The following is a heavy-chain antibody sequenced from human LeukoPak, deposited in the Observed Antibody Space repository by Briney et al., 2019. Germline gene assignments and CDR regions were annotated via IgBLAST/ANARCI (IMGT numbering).Heavy chain of an antibody. V-gene: IGHV4-34*01. J-gene: IGHJ6*02. CDR1: GGSFSGYY. CDR3: ARGRRSSSSGFKDYYYYGMDV. CDR2: INHSGST. D-gene: IGHD6-13*01. Sequence: PSETLSLTCAVYGGSFSGYYWSWIRQPPGKGLEWIGEINHSGSTNYNPSLKSRVTISVDTPKNQFSLKLSSVTAADTAVYYCARGRRSSSSGFKDYYYYGMDVWGQGTTVTVSS.